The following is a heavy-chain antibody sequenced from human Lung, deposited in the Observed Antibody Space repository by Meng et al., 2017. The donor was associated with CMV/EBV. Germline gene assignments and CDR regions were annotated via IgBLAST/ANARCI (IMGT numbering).Heavy chain of an antibody. J-gene: IGHJ5*02. CDR2: INPNSGGT. Sequence: SVXVSCKASGHSFTDYYIHWVRQAPGQGLEWMGWINPNSGGTNYAENLQGRVTMTRDTSISTASMELNRLRSADTAVYYCASDRFRTVRGLFSSSGQGTLVTVSS. D-gene: IGHD3-10*01. CDR1: GHSFTDYY. CDR3: ASDRFRTVRGLFSS. V-gene: IGHV1-2*02.